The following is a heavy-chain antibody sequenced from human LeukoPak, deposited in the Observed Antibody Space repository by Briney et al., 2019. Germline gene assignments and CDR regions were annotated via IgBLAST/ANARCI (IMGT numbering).Heavy chain of an antibody. CDR3: ARGSMIAQRLDAFDI. D-gene: IGHD2-21*01. CDR1: GFTFRSYS. V-gene: IGHV3-21*01. Sequence: GGSLRLSCAAAGFTFRSYSMNWVRQAPGKGLEWVPSISTTSGHIYYADSLKGRFTISRDNARNSLSLQVNGLRADDTGIYYCARGSMIAQRLDAFDIWGQGTEVTVSS. J-gene: IGHJ3*02. CDR2: ISTTSGHI.